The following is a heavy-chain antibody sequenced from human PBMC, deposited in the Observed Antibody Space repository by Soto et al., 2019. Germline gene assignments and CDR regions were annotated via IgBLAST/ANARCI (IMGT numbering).Heavy chain of an antibody. CDR1: GGTFSSYA. Sequence: QVQLVQSGAEVKKPGSSVKVSCKASGGTFSSYAISWVRQAPGQGLEWMGGIIPIFGTANYAQKFQGRVTITADESTSTAYMELSSLRSEDTAVYYCARDKIEYSSSLGYYGMDAWGQGTTVTVSS. J-gene: IGHJ6*02. D-gene: IGHD6-6*01. V-gene: IGHV1-69*01. CDR3: ARDKIEYSSSLGYYGMDA. CDR2: IIPIFGTA.